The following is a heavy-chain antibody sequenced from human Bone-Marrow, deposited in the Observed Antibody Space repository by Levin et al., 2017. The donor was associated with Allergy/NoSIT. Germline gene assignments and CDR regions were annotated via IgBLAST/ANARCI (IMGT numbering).Heavy chain of an antibody. J-gene: IGHJ6*03. CDR1: GYTFTSYD. D-gene: IGHD3-3*01. Sequence: AASVKVSCKASGYTFTSYDINWVRQATGQGLEWMGWMNPNSGNTGYAQKFQGRVTMTRNTSISTAYMELSSLRSEDTAVYYCARARYYDSGYYYYYMDVWGKGTTVTVSS. V-gene: IGHV1-8*01. CDR3: ARARYYDSGYYYYYMDV. CDR2: MNPNSGNT.